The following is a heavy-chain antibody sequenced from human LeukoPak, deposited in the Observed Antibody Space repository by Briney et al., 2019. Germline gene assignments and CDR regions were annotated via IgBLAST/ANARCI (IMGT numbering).Heavy chain of an antibody. V-gene: IGHV4-34*01. Sequence: SETLSLTCSVSGGSLGTYYWSWIRQPPGKGLEWIGEINHSGSTNYNPSLKSRVTISVDTSKNQFSLKLSSVTAADTAVYYCARASAAGRRQGTDYWGQGTLVTVSS. CDR1: GGSLGTYY. J-gene: IGHJ4*02. D-gene: IGHD6-13*01. CDR3: ARASAAGRRQGTDY. CDR2: INHSGST.